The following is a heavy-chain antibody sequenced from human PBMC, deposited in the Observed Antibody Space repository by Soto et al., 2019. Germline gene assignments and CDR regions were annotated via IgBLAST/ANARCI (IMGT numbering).Heavy chain of an antibody. J-gene: IGHJ4*02. D-gene: IGHD3-9*01. CDR1: GFTFKNYD. CDR3: AIDPQFRSYYESAGHYNN. CDR2: ISGSGAIT. Sequence: EVQLLDSGGGLVQPGGSLRLSCVASGFTFKNYDMRWVRQAPGKGLEWVSGISGSGAITYYAYSVRGRFTISRDNSKNTLYLQLNSLGAEDTDTYYCAIDPQFRSYYESAGHYNNWGQGTLVTVSS. V-gene: IGHV3-23*01.